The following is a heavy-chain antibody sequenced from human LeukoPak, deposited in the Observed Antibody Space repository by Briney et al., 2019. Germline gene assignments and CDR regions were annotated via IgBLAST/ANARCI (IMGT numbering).Heavy chain of an antibody. CDR3: AKDQRSYSSSSLQLGYFDY. J-gene: IGHJ4*02. CDR1: GFTLSSYA. Sequence: GGSLRLSCAASGFTLSSYAMSWVRQAPGKGLEWVSSISASGGSTNYADSVKGRFTISRDNSKNTVYLQMNSLRAEDTAVYYCAKDQRSYSSSSLQLGYFDYWGQGTLVTVSS. V-gene: IGHV3-23*01. D-gene: IGHD6-6*01. CDR2: ISASGGST.